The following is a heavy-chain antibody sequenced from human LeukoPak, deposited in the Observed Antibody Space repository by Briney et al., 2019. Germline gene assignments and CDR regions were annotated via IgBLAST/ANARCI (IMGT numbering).Heavy chain of an antibody. CDR1: GFTFSSYS. D-gene: IGHD4-17*01. Sequence: GGSLRLSCAASGFTFSSYSMNWVRQAPGKGLEWVSYISSSSSTIYCADSVKGRFTISRDNAKNSLYLQMNSLRAEDTAVYYCAGDTRDYGDYVAFDYWGQGTLVTVSS. J-gene: IGHJ4*02. V-gene: IGHV3-48*04. CDR3: AGDTRDYGDYVAFDY. CDR2: ISSSSSTI.